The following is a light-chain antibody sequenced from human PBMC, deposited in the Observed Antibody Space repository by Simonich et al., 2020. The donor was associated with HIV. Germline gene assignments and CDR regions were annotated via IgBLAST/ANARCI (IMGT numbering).Light chain of an antibody. V-gene: IGKV3-15*01. CDR2: GAS. CDR1: QSVSSD. CDR3: QQYYNTPRT. J-gene: IGKJ1*01. Sequence: EIVMTQSPATLSVSPGERATLSCRASQSVSSDLAWYHQEPGQAPRLLIYGASTRATGIPARFSGSGSGTEFALTISSLQSEDFAVYYCQQYYNTPRTFGQGTKVEIK.